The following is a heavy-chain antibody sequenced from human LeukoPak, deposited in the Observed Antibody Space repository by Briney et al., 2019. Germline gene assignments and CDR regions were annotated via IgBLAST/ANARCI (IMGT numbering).Heavy chain of an antibody. Sequence: ASVKVSCKASGCTFSSYAISWVRQAPGQGLEWMGGIIPIFGTANYAQKFQGRVTITTDESTSTAYMELSSLRSEDTAVYYCARDGGYDSSADAFDIWGQGTMVTVSS. CDR3: ARDGGYDSSADAFDI. J-gene: IGHJ3*02. V-gene: IGHV1-69*05. CDR1: GCTFSSYA. D-gene: IGHD3-22*01. CDR2: IIPIFGTA.